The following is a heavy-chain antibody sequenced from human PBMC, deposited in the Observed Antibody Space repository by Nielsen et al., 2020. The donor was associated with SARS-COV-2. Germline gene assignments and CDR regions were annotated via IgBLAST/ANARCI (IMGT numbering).Heavy chain of an antibody. CDR2: IYYSGIT. V-gene: IGHV4-30-4*01. J-gene: IGHJ6*03. CDR3: ARLNTVARGIVVPYYYFMDV. D-gene: IGHD3-10*01. CDR1: GGSINSGDYY. Sequence: SETLSLTCTVSGGSINSGDYYWNWVRQPPGKGLEWIGYIYYSGITYYNPSNESRATISLATSKSQFPLKLRSVTAADTAVYYCARLNTVARGIVVPYYYFMDVWGKGTTVIVSS.